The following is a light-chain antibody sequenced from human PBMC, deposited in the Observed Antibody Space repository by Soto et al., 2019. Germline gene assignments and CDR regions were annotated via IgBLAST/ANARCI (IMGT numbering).Light chain of an antibody. Sequence: DIQMTQSPSTLSAYAGDTVTITCRASQTISTWLAWYQQKPGKAPKLLIFDASSLQSGVPSRFSGSGSGKEFTLTISSLQPDDFATYYCQQYDSYSWTFGQGTKVDSK. J-gene: IGKJ1*01. CDR1: QTISTW. V-gene: IGKV1-5*01. CDR2: DAS. CDR3: QQYDSYSWT.